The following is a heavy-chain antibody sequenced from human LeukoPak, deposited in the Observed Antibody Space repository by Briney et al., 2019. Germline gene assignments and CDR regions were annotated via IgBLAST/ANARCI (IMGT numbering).Heavy chain of an antibody. CDR2: IYHSGST. CDR1: GYSISSGYY. Sequence: AETLSLTCTVSGYSISSGYYWGWIRQPPGKGLEWIGFIYHSGSTYYNPSLKSRVTISVDSSKNQFSLRLSSVTAADTAVYYCARDRQQLVRGDYFDYWGQGTLVTVSS. D-gene: IGHD6-13*01. V-gene: IGHV4-38-2*02. CDR3: ARDRQQLVRGDYFDY. J-gene: IGHJ4*02.